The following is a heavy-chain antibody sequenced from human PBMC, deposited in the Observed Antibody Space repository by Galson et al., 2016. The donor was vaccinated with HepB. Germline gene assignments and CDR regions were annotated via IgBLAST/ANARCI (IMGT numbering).Heavy chain of an antibody. CDR2: VFSGGTT. Sequence: SLRLSCAASGFSVSSTYMAWVRQAPGKGLESLSAVFSGGTTFYAASVMGRFTISRDNSRNTLHLQMTSLRTDDTAIYYCARDSGFHEHGGFDNWGQGTLVTVSS. CDR1: GFSVSSTY. CDR3: ARDSGFHEHGGFDN. J-gene: IGHJ4*02. V-gene: IGHV3-66*02. D-gene: IGHD6-19*01.